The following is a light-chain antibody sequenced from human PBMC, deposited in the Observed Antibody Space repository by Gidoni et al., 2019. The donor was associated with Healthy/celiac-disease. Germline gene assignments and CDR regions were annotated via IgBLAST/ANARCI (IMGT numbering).Light chain of an antibody. J-gene: IGLJ1*01. CDR3: QSYDSSLSGSV. CDR2: GNS. CDR1: SSNIGAGYD. Sequence: QSVLTQPPSVSGATGKSVTISCTGSSSNIGAGYDVPWYHQLPGTAPNILIYGNSNRPSGFPDRFSGSKSGTSASLALTGLQAEYEADYYCQSYDSSLSGSVFGTGTKVTVL. V-gene: IGLV1-40*01.